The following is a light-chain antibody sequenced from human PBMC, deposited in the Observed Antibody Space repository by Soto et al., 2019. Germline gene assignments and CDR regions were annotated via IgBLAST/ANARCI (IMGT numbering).Light chain of an antibody. Sequence: QAVLTQPPSVYGAPGQRVTISCTGSSSNIGAGYDVHWYQQLPGTAPKLLIYSNFNRPSGVPDRFSGSKSDTSASLAITGLQAEDEADYSCQSYDSTLSAVVFGGGTKVTVL. CDR2: SNF. J-gene: IGLJ2*01. CDR3: QSYDSTLSAVV. CDR1: SSNIGAGYD. V-gene: IGLV1-40*01.